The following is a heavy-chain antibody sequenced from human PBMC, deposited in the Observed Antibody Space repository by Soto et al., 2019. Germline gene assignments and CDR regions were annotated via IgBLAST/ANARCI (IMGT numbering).Heavy chain of an antibody. J-gene: IGHJ4*02. CDR3: ARQGGEYNTMSDY. CDR1: GYTSSKYW. CDR2: IYPGDSDA. Sequence: PGESLKISCRGSGYTSSKYWIGWVRQTPGKGLEWMGMIYPGDSDARYSPSFEGQVTFSVDKSINTAYLQWNSLKASDTAMYYCARQGGEYNTMSDYWGQGTLVTVSS. D-gene: IGHD3-10*01. V-gene: IGHV5-51*01.